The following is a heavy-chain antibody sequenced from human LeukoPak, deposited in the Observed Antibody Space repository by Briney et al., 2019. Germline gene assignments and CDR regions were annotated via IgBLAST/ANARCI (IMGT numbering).Heavy chain of an antibody. CDR2: INHSGST. J-gene: IGHJ4*02. CDR1: GGSFSGYY. D-gene: IGHD3-10*01. V-gene: IGHV4-34*01. CDR3: AKGLREYVVLDY. Sequence: SSETLSLTCAVYGGSFSGYYWSWIRQPPGKGLEWIGEINHSGSTNYNPSLKSRVTISVDTSKNQFSLKLSSVTAAGTAVYYCAKGLREYVVLDYWGQGTLVTVSS.